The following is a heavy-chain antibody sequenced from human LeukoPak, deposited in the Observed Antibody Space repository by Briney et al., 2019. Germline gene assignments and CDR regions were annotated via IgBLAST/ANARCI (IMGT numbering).Heavy chain of an antibody. Sequence: GGSLRLSCAASGFTFSSYWMHWVRQAPGKGLVWVSRINSDGSSTSYADSVKGRFTISRDNSKNTLYLQMNSLRAEDTAVYYCARDPTPPLYCSGGSCYSKLFDYWGQGTLVTVSS. D-gene: IGHD2-15*01. CDR1: GFTFSSYW. J-gene: IGHJ4*02. CDR3: ARDPTPPLYCSGGSCYSKLFDY. CDR2: INSDGSST. V-gene: IGHV3-74*01.